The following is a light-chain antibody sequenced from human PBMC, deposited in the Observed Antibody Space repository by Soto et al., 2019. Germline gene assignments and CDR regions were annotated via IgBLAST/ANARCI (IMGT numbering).Light chain of an antibody. CDR2: SYS. J-gene: IGLJ2*01. CDR1: SSNIGAGYD. CDR3: QSYDTSLRVV. V-gene: IGLV1-40*01. Sequence: QSVLTQPPSVSGAPGQRVTISCTGSSSNIGAGYDIHWYQQLPGTAPKVLIYSYSNRPSGVPDRFSGSKSGTSASLAIAGLQAEDEADSYCQSYDTSLRVVFGGGTKLTVL.